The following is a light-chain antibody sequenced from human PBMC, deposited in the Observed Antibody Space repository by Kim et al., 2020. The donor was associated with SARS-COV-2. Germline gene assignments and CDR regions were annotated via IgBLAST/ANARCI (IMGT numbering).Light chain of an antibody. CDR2: DVS. V-gene: IGLV2-11*01. J-gene: IGLJ1*01. CDR3: CSYAGSYV. Sequence: HGKTAPTSRTETSSDVGGYNYVSWYQQHPGKAPKLMIYDVSKRPSGVPDRFSGSKSGNTASLTISGLQAEDEADYYCCSYAGSYVFGTGTKVTVL. CDR1: SSDVGGYNY.